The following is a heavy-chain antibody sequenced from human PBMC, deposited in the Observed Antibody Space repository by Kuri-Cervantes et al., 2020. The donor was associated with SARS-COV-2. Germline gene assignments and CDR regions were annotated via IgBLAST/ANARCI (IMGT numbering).Heavy chain of an antibody. CDR3: TTDEADPYDYHYYYGMDV. CDR1: GFTFSSCA. J-gene: IGHJ6*02. D-gene: IGHD4/OR15-4a*01. V-gene: IGHV3-23*01. CDR2: ISGNGGTT. Sequence: GGSLRLSCAASGFTFSSCAMNWIRQAPGKGLEWFSSISGNGGTTYYADSVKGRFTISRDNPKNTLYLQMNSLKTEDTAVYYCTTDEADPYDYHYYYGMDVWGQGTTVTVSS.